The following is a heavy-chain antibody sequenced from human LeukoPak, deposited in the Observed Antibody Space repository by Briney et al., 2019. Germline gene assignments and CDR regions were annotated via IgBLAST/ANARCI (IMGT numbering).Heavy chain of an antibody. D-gene: IGHD4-17*01. CDR1: GYPFDNFG. J-gene: IGHJ4*02. Sequence: GAAVKVSCKASGYPFDNFGLTWVRQAPGQGLEWMGWISAYSGNTHYAQKFRGRLTMTTDTSTTTAYLELRSLKSDDTAVYYCARDRLGGDLTGESLYWGQGTLVTVSS. V-gene: IGHV1-18*01. CDR3: ARDRLGGDLTGESLY. CDR2: ISAYSGNT.